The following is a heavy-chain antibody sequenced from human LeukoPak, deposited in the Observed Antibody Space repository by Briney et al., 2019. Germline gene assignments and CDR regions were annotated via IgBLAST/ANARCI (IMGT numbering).Heavy chain of an antibody. CDR3: ARGYSSGWYGWFDP. Sequence: PGGSLRLSCAASGFTFSSYAMSWVRQAPGKGLEWVSAISGSGGSTYYADSVKGRFTISRDNSKNTLYLQMNSLRAEDTAVYYCARGYSSGWYGWFDPWGQGTLVTVSS. J-gene: IGHJ5*02. CDR1: GFTFSSYA. CDR2: ISGSGGST. D-gene: IGHD6-19*01. V-gene: IGHV3-23*01.